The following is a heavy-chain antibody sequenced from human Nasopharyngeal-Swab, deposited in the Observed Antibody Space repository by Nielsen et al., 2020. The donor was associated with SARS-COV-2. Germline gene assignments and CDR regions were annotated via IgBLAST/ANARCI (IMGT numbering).Heavy chain of an antibody. J-gene: IGHJ6*03. CDR2: VWADGSQQ. D-gene: IGHD2-21*01. CDR3: ARDVGEINYYFYMNV. V-gene: IGHV3-33*01. Sequence: GGSLRLSCAASEFTFGKYVMHWVRQAPGKGLEWVAVVWADGSQQYVDSVNGRFTISRDNSKNTLYLYMNSLRVEDTAVYYCARDVGEINYYFYMNVWGRGTRVIVSS. CDR1: EFTFGKYV.